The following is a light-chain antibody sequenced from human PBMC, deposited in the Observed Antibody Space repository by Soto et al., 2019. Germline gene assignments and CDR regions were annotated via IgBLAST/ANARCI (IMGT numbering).Light chain of an antibody. V-gene: IGKV2-28*01. CDR3: MQPLRKPWT. J-gene: IGKJ1*01. CDR2: LGS. CDR1: QSLLNSNGNNY. Sequence: DIVMTQSPLSLPVTPGEPASISCTSSQSLLNSNGNNYLDWYVQKPGQSPQLLIHLGSNRASGVPDRFSGSGSGTSFTLKISRVEAEDVGVYYCMQPLRKPWTFGQGTKVEIK.